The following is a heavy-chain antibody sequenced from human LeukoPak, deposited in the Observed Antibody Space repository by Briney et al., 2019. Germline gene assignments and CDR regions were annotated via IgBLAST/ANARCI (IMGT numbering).Heavy chain of an antibody. CDR3: ARGGRDHAFDV. Sequence: GGSLRLSCAASGFTFSTYWMPWVRQGPGKGLVWVSRIDSDGSTTIYADSVKGRFTISRDNAKNTLYLQMDSLRAEDTAVYYCARGGRDHAFDVWGQGTMVTVSS. CDR2: IDSDGSTT. V-gene: IGHV3-74*01. D-gene: IGHD2-21*02. J-gene: IGHJ3*01. CDR1: GFTFSTYW.